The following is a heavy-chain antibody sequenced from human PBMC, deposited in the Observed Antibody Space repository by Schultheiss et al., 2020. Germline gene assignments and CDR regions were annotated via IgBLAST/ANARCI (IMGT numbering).Heavy chain of an antibody. Sequence: GGSLRLSCAASGFTVSSNYMSWVRQAPGKGLEWVSVIYSGGSTYYADSVKGRFTISRDNSKNTLYLQMNSLRAEDTAVYYCAKDTGWLRHFDYWGQGTLVTGSS. CDR1: GFTVSSNY. CDR3: AKDTGWLRHFDY. D-gene: IGHD5-12*01. J-gene: IGHJ4*02. CDR2: IYSGGST. V-gene: IGHV3-53*01.